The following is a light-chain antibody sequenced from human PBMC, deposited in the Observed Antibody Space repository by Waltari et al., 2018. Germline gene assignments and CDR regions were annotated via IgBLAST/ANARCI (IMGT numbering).Light chain of an antibody. V-gene: IGKV3-15*01. CDR3: QQRSTPLT. J-gene: IGKJ4*01. Sequence: ETVMTQSPATLSVSPGDTATLSCRASQSVSNNLAWYQQKPGQAPRLLIYDASTRAAGVPARFSGSGSGTEFTLTITSLQSEDFAFYYCQQRSTPLTFGGGTKVEIK. CDR1: QSVSNN. CDR2: DAS.